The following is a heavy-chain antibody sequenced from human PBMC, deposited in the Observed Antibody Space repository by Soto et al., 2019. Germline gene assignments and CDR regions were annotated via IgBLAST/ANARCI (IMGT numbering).Heavy chain of an antibody. D-gene: IGHD6-19*01. V-gene: IGHV1-2*04. CDR2: INPNSGGT. CDR1: GYTFTGYY. J-gene: IGHJ4*02. CDR3: ARGSGYSSGWYYFDY. Sequence: GASVKVSCKASGYTFTGYYMHWVRQAPGQGLEWMGWINPNSGGTNYAQKFQGWVTMTRDTSISTAYMELSRLRSGDTAVYYCARGSGYSSGWYYFDYWGQGTLVTVSS.